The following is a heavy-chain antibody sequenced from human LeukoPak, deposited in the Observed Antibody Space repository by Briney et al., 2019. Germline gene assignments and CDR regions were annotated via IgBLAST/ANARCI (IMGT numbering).Heavy chain of an antibody. CDR1: GGSFSGYY. D-gene: IGHD1-1*01. CDR2: INHSGST. Sequence: SETLSLTCAVYGGSFSGYYWSWIRQPPGKGLEWIGEINHSGSTNYNPSLKSRVTISVDTSKNQSSLKLSSVTAADTAVYYCARYNWNDYYYYGMDVWGQGTTVTVSS. V-gene: IGHV4-34*01. CDR3: ARYNWNDYYYYGMDV. J-gene: IGHJ6*02.